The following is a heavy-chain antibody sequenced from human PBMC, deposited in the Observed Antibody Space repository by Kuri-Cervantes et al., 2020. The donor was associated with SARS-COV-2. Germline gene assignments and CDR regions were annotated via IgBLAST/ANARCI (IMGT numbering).Heavy chain of an antibody. CDR2: IYYSGST. CDR1: GGSISSGGYY. D-gene: IGHD1-26*01. Sequence: SCTVSGGSISSGGYYWSWIRQHPGKGLEWIGYIYYSGSTYYNPSLKSRVTISVDTSKNQLSLKLSSVTAADTAVYYCARDNVLFSGSGFDLWGQGILVTVSS. CDR3: ARDNVLFSGSGFDL. V-gene: IGHV4-31*02. J-gene: IGHJ4*02.